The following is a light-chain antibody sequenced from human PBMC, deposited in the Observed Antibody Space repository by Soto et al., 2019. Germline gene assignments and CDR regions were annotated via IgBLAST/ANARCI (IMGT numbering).Light chain of an antibody. CDR3: QQSFSPPYT. J-gene: IGKJ2*01. CDR2: ETS. V-gene: IGKV1-39*01. CDR1: QSLSSR. Sequence: DIPMTQSPSSLSASVGDRVTITCRASQSLSSRLTWYQQKPGEAPKLLIYETSSLQSGVPSRFSGSGSETDFTLTINSLQPEDFATYYCQQSFSPPYTFGQGTKLEIK.